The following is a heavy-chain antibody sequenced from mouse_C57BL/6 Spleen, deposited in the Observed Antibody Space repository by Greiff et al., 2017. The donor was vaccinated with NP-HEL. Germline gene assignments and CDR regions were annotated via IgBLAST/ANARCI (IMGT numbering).Heavy chain of an antibody. CDR3: ARSRDGYYPSWFAY. D-gene: IGHD2-3*01. Sequence: VQLQQSGAELVRPGTSVKVSCKASGYAFTNYLIEWVKQRPGQGLEWIGVINPGSGGTNYNEKFKGKATLTADKSSSTAYMQLSSLTSEDSAVYFCARSRDGYYPSWFAYWGQGTLATVSA. CDR2: INPGSGGT. CDR1: GYAFTNYL. V-gene: IGHV1-54*01. J-gene: IGHJ3*01.